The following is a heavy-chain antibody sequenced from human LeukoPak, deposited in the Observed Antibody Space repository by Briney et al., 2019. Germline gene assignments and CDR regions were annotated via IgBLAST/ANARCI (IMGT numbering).Heavy chain of an antibody. CDR1: GFTFGTHW. J-gene: IGHJ5*02. Sequence: PAGGSLRLSCAASGFTFGTHWMGWVRQAPGKGMEWVANIKQDGTEKSYVDSVKGRFTISRDNSKNTLYLQMNSLRAEDTAVYYCAKDRDGAAPFGPWGQGTLVTVSS. D-gene: IGHD3-10*01. V-gene: IGHV3-7*01. CDR2: IKQDGTEK. CDR3: AKDRDGAAPFGP.